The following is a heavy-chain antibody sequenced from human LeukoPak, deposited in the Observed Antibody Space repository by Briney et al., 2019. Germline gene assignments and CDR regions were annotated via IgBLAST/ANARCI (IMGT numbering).Heavy chain of an antibody. CDR3: VRDRYYGMDV. CDR2: ISYDGNNQ. Sequence: PGGSLRLSCAASGFTFSTYAMHWVRQAPGKGLEWVAVISYDGNNQYYADSVKGRFTISRDNSKNTLYLQMNSLRAEDTAVFYCVRDRYYGMDVWGQGTTVTVSS. CDR1: GFTFSTYA. V-gene: IGHV3-30-3*01. J-gene: IGHJ6*01.